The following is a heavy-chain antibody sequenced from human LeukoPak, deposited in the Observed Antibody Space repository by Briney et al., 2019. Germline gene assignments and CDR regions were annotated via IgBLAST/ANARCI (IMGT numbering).Heavy chain of an antibody. D-gene: IGHD5/OR15-5a*01. CDR3: ASASHLSVLGDY. V-gene: IGHV4-38-2*02. J-gene: IGHJ4*02. Sequence: KPSETLSLTCSVSSSSITSDYFWTWIRQSPGEGLEWIGTFHHSGNTYFNPSLKSRVTILSDASKNNFSLNLRSVTAADTAVHYCASASHLSVLGDYWGQGTLVTVSS. CDR1: SSSITSDYF. CDR2: FHHSGNT.